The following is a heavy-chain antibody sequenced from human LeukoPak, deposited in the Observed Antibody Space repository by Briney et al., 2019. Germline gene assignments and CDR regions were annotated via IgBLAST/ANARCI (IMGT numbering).Heavy chain of an antibody. Sequence: SLRLSCAASGFTFSSYAMSWVRQAPGKGLEWVSSITGSGGTTHHADSVKGRFTISRDNSKNTLFLQINSLRVEDTALYYCARAYGSSGYYQLPIDYWGQGTLVTVSS. J-gene: IGHJ4*02. D-gene: IGHD3-22*01. CDR3: ARAYGSSGYYQLPIDY. CDR2: ITGSGGTT. V-gene: IGHV3-23*01. CDR1: GFTFSSYA.